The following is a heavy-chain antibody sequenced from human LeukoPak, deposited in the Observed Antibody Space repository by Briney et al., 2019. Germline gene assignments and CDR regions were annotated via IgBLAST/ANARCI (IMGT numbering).Heavy chain of an antibody. Sequence: GGSLRLSCAASGFSFSSYSMNWVRQAPGKGPEWVSSIGSSSNYIYYADSVKGRFTVSRDNAKNFLYLQMNSLRAEDTAVYYCARDRLGITDDWGGQGTLVTVSS. CDR1: GFSFSSYS. D-gene: IGHD3-9*01. CDR2: IGSSSNYI. V-gene: IGHV3-21*01. J-gene: IGHJ4*02. CDR3: ARDRLGITDDW.